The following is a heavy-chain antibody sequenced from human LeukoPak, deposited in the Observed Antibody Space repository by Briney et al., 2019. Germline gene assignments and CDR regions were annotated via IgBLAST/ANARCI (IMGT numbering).Heavy chain of an antibody. CDR2: IYYSGST. V-gene: IGHV4-59*12. J-gene: IGHJ4*02. CDR1: GGSISSYY. Sequence: SETLSLTCTVSGGSISSYYWSWIRQPPGKGLEWIGYIYYSGSTNYNPSLKSRVTISVDTSKNQFSLKLSSVTAADTAVYYCARGRTYYYDSSGYRAPQDYWGQGTLVTVSS. D-gene: IGHD3-22*01. CDR3: ARGRTYYYDSSGYRAPQDY.